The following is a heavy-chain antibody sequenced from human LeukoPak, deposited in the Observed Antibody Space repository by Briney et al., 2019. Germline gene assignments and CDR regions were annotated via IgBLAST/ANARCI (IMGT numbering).Heavy chain of an antibody. J-gene: IGHJ4*02. CDR3: ASVGAYAAVNC. CDR2: NSSSGSTI. Sequence: GGSLTLSCAASVHPFNPYEMHWAPHAPGRGLEWVSYNSSSGSTIYYADSVKGRFSISRNNAKNSLYLQMNSLRAEDTGVYYCASVGAYAAVNCWGQGTGVTVSS. CDR1: VHPFNPYE. D-gene: IGHD1-26*01. V-gene: IGHV3-48*03.